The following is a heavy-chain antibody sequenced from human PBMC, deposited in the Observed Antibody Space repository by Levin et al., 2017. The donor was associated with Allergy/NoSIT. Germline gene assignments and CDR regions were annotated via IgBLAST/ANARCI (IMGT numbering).Heavy chain of an antibody. CDR1: GYSFTSYW. D-gene: IGHD5-12*01. CDR3: ARHDPFGYETIDY. J-gene: IGHJ4*02. CDR2: IYPGDSDT. V-gene: IGHV5-51*01. Sequence: GGSLRLSCKGSGYSFTSYWIGWVRQMPGKGLEWMGIIYPGDSDTRYSPSFQGQVTISADKSISTAYLQWSSLKASDTAMYYCARHDPFGYETIDYWGQGTLVTVSS.